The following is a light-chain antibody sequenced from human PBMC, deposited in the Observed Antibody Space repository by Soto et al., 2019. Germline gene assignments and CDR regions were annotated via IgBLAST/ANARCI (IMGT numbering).Light chain of an antibody. CDR1: SSNIGSNY. J-gene: IGLJ2*01. CDR2: DNY. CDR3: DSWDNSLSVVL. V-gene: IGLV1-51*01. Sequence: QSGLTQPPSVSAAPGQRVTISCSGSSSNIGSNYVSWYQQLPGTAPKLLIYDNYKRPSGIPDRFSGSTSGTSATLAIAGLQTGDEADYYCDSWDNSLSVVLFGGGTKVTVL.